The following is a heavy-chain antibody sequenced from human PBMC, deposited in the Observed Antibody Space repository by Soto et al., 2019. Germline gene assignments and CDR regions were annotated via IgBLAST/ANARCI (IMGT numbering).Heavy chain of an antibody. V-gene: IGHV4-59*08. J-gene: IGHJ4*02. CDR1: GGSISSYY. D-gene: IGHD4-17*01. CDR2: IYYSGST. Sequence: SETLSLTCTVSGGSISSYYWSWIRQPPGKGLEWIGYIYYSGSTNYNPSLKSRVTISVDTSKNQLSLKLSSVTAADTAVYYCARRYGYYFDDWGQGTLVTVSS. CDR3: ARRYGYYFDD.